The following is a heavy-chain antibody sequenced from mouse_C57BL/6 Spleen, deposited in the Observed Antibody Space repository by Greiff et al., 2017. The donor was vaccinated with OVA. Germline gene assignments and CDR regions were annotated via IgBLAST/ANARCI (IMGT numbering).Heavy chain of an antibody. CDR3: ARQLGRGYAMDY. Sequence: QVQLQQSGPELVKPGASVKISCKASGYTFTDYYINWLKQRPGQGLEWIGWIFPGSGSTYYNEQFKGKAALTVDKSSSTAYMLLSSLTSEDSAVYFCARQLGRGYAMDYWGQGTSVTVSS. D-gene: IGHD4-1*02. J-gene: IGHJ4*01. V-gene: IGHV1-75*01. CDR2: IFPGSGST. CDR1: GYTFTDYY.